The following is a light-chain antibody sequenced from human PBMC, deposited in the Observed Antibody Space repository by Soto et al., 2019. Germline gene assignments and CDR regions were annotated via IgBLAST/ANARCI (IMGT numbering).Light chain of an antibody. CDR3: HQYGSSPGT. CDR2: GAS. V-gene: IGKV3-20*01. Sequence: EIVLTQSPGTLSLSPGERATLSCRASQSVSSNYLAWYQQKPGQAPRLLIYGASRRATGIPDRFSGSGSETDFTLTINRLEPEDFAVYSCHQYGSSPGTFGQGTKVEIK. J-gene: IGKJ1*01. CDR1: QSVSSNY.